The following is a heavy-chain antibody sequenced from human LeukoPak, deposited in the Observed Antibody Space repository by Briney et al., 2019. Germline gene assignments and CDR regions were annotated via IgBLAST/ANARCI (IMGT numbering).Heavy chain of an antibody. D-gene: IGHD4/OR15-4a*01. CDR3: ARAPDYRWFDP. V-gene: IGHV4-34*01. CDR1: GGSFSGYY. J-gene: IGHJ5*02. CDR2: INHSGST. Sequence: PSETLSLTCAVYGGSFSGYYWSWIRQPPGKGLEWIGEINHSGSTNYNPSLKSRVTISVDTSKNQFSVKLSSVTAADTAMYYCARAPDYRWFDPWGQGTLVTVSS.